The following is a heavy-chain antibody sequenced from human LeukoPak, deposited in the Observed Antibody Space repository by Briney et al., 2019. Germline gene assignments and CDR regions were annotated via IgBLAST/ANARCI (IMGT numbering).Heavy chain of an antibody. V-gene: IGHV4-59*08. D-gene: IGHD4-17*01. Sequence: SETLSLTCTVSGGSISSYYWSWIRQPPGRGLEWIGYIYYSGSTNYNPSLKSRVTISVDTSKNQFSLKLSSVTAVDTAVYYCAKMGNPATVTADYWGQGTLVTVSS. CDR1: GGSISSYY. CDR3: AKMGNPATVTADY. CDR2: IYYSGST. J-gene: IGHJ4*02.